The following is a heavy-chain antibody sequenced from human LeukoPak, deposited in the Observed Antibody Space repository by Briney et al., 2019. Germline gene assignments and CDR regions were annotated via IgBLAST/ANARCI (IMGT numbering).Heavy chain of an antibody. CDR2: IYSGGST. CDR1: GFTVSSNY. J-gene: IGHJ3*02. V-gene: IGHV3-53*01. D-gene: IGHD6-13*01. Sequence: GESLRLSCAASGFTVSSNYMSWGRQAPGKGLEWVSVIYSGGSTYYADSVKGRFTISRDNAKNSLYLQMNSLRAEDTAVYYCARVSQQLVQGAFDIWGQGTMVTVSS. CDR3: ARVSQQLVQGAFDI.